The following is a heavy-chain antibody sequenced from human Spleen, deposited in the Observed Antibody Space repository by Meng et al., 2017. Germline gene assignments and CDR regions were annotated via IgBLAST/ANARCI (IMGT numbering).Heavy chain of an antibody. CDR2: ISAYNGNT. D-gene: IGHD6-19*01. J-gene: IGHJ4*02. V-gene: IGHV1-18*01. CDR3: VKHSSDWSLDS. Sequence: QVQLFQSGAAVNKPWASVKASCKAAGYTFTSYGISWVRQAPEQGLEWMGWISAYNGNTNYAQKLQGRDTMTTDTSTTTAYMELRSLGSDDSALYYCVKHSSDWSLDSWGQGTLVTVSS. CDR1: GYTFTSYG.